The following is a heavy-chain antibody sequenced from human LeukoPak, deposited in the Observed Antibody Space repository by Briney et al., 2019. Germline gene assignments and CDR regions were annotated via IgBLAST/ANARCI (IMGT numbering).Heavy chain of an antibody. V-gene: IGHV1-69*13. CDR3: GLSGNYYFYYMDV. D-gene: IGHD6-25*01. Sequence: SVKVSCKASGYTFTSYGISWVRQAPGQGLEWMGGIIPIFGIPDSAQKFQGRLTITADESTTTAYMELSSLRSDDTAIYYCGLSGNYYFYYMDVWGKGTTVTISS. CDR2: IIPIFGIP. CDR1: GYTFTSYG. J-gene: IGHJ6*03.